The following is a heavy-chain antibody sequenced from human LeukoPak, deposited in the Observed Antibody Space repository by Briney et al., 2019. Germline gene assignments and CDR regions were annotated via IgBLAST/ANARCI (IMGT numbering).Heavy chain of an antibody. CDR3: ARYYYDSSGYFKGVGAFDI. D-gene: IGHD3-22*01. Sequence: SETLSLTCTVSGGSISSYYWSWIRQPPGKGLEWIGYIYYSGSTNYNPSLKSRVTISVDTSKNQFSLKLSSVTAADTAVYYCARYYYDSSGYFKGVGAFDIWGQGTMSPSLQ. J-gene: IGHJ3*02. CDR1: GGSISSYY. V-gene: IGHV4-59*01. CDR2: IYYSGST.